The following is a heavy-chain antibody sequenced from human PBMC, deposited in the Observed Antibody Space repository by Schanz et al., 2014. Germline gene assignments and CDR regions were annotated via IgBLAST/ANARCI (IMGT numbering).Heavy chain of an antibody. CDR3: ARGVRIDY. D-gene: IGHD3-3*01. CDR2: ISYDGSNK. Sequence: QVQLVESGGGVVQPGRSLRLSCAASGFTFSNYAMHWVRQAPGKGLEWVAFISYDGSNKYYAGSVKGRFTISRDTPKNTLYVQMNSLRADDTAVDYCARGVRIDYWGQGTLVTVSS. J-gene: IGHJ4*02. CDR1: GFTFSNYA. V-gene: IGHV3-30-3*01.